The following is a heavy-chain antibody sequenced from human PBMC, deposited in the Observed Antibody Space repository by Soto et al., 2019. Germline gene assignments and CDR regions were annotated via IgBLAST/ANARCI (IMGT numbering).Heavy chain of an antibody. CDR2: IYYSGST. CDR3: ARTHYGSGSYTPHYYYYMDV. V-gene: IGHV4-39*01. J-gene: IGHJ6*03. D-gene: IGHD3-10*01. CDR1: GGSISSSSYY. Sequence: PSETLSLTCTVSGGSISSSSYYWGWIRQPPGKGLEWIGSIYYSGSTYYNPSLKSRVTISVDTSKNQFSLKLSSVTAADTAVYYCARTHYGSGSYTPHYYYYMDVWGKGTTVTVSS.